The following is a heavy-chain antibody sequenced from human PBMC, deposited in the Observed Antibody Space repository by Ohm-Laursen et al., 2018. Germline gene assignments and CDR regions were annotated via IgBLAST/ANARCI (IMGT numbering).Heavy chain of an antibody. CDR3: ARTYDSSGYFPDY. Sequence: GSLRLSCTASGFIFSSYAMTWVRQAPGKGLEWVSGISGRGGSTYYADSVKGRFTISRDNSKNTLYVQMNSLRAEDTAVYYCARTYDSSGYFPDYWGQGTLVTVSS. D-gene: IGHD3-22*01. V-gene: IGHV3-23*01. J-gene: IGHJ4*02. CDR1: GFIFSSYA. CDR2: ISGRGGST.